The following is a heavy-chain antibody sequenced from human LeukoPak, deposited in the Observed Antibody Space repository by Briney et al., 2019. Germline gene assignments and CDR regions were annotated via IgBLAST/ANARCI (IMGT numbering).Heavy chain of an antibody. Sequence: GASVKVSCKASGYTFTGYYMHWVRQAPGQGLEWMGWINPNSGGTNYAQKFQGRVTMTRDTSISTAYMELSRLRSDDTAVYYCARGLTIFGVVIKIEYNWFDPWGQGTLVTVSS. D-gene: IGHD3-3*01. CDR2: INPNSGGT. CDR3: ARGLTIFGVVIKIEYNWFDP. J-gene: IGHJ5*02. CDR1: GYTFTGYY. V-gene: IGHV1-2*02.